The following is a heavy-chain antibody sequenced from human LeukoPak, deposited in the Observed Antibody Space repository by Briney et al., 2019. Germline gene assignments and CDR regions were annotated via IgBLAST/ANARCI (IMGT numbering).Heavy chain of an antibody. CDR3: ARDRYCSSTSCYPWFDP. D-gene: IGHD2-2*01. CDR2: ISSSSSYI. J-gene: IGHJ5*02. Sequence: NPGGSLRLSCAASGFTFSSYSMNWVRQAPGKGLEWVSSISSSSSYIYYADSVKGRFTISRDNAKNSLYLQMNSLRAEDTAVYYCARDRYCSSTSCYPWFDPWSQGTLVTVSS. CDR1: GFTFSSYS. V-gene: IGHV3-21*01.